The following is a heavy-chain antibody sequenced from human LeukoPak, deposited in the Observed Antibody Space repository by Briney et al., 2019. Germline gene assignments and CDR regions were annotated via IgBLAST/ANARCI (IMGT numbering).Heavy chain of an antibody. Sequence: SETLSLTCTVSGGSISIYYWNWIRQPAGKGLEWIGRFYTSGNTNYNPSLKSRVTMSLDTSKSQFSLKLSSVTAADTAVYYCARIRGVLNYWGQGTLVTVSS. CDR1: GGSISIYY. CDR2: FYTSGNT. J-gene: IGHJ4*02. V-gene: IGHV4-4*07. CDR3: ARIRGVLNY. D-gene: IGHD3-10*01.